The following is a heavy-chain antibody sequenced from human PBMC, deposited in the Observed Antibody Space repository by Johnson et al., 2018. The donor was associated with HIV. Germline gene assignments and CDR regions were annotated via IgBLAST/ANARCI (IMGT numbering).Heavy chain of an antibody. CDR2: ISGSGGST. J-gene: IGHJ3*02. CDR3: AILPDYYDSSGYYHDDAFDI. D-gene: IGHD3-22*01. V-gene: IGHV3-23*04. Sequence: MQLVESGGGVVRPGGSLRLSCAASGFTFSSYAMSWVRQAPWKGLEWVSAISGSGGSTYYADSVKGRFTISRDNSKNTLYLQMNSLRAEDTAVYYCAILPDYYDSSGYYHDDAFDIWGQGTMVTVSS. CDR1: GFTFSSYA.